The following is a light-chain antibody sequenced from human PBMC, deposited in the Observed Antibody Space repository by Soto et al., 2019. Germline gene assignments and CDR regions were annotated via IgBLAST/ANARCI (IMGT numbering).Light chain of an antibody. CDR3: QSFDSSLSASWV. V-gene: IGLV1-40*01. Sequence: QSVLTQPPSVSGAPGQRVTISCTGSSSNIGAGYDVHWYQQLPGTAPRLLIYGNINRPSGVPDRFSGSKSGTSASLAITGLQAEDEADYYCQSFDSSLSASWVFGVGTKLTVL. CDR1: SSNIGAGYD. CDR2: GNI. J-gene: IGLJ3*02.